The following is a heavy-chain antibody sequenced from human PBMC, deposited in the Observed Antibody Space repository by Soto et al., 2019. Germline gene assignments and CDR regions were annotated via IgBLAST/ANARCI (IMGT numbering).Heavy chain of an antibody. Sequence: EVQLVESGGGLIQPGGFLRLSCAASGFSVSSYYMSWVRQAPGKGLEWVSVIYNSGGTYYADSVKGRFTISRDNSKNTLYLQMNSLRADDTAMYYCARDLGGYLDYWGQGTVVTVSS. CDR2: IYNSGGT. CDR1: GFSVSSYY. J-gene: IGHJ4*02. V-gene: IGHV3-53*01. D-gene: IGHD2-15*01. CDR3: ARDLGGYLDY.